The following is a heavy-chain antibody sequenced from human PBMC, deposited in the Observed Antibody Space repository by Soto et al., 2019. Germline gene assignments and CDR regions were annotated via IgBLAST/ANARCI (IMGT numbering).Heavy chain of an antibody. V-gene: IGHV1-18*01. CDR2: ISAYNGNT. Sequence: ASVKVSFKTSGYTFTSYGISWVRQAPGQGLEWMGWISAYNGNTNYAQKLQGRVTMTTDTSTSTAYMELRSLRSDDTAVYYCARAPPFYNPSDYWGQGTLVTVSS. CDR3: ARAPPFYNPSDY. D-gene: IGHD1-20*01. CDR1: GYTFTSYG. J-gene: IGHJ4*02.